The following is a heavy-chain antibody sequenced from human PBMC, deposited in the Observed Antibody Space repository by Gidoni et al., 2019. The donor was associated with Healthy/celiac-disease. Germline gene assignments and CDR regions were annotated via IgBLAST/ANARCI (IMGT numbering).Heavy chain of an antibody. V-gene: IGHV4-34*01. CDR2: INHSGST. CDR3: ARGGGIAASDY. J-gene: IGHJ4*02. CDR1: GGSFSGYY. D-gene: IGHD6-13*01. Sequence: QVQLQQWGAGLLKPSETLSLTCAVYGGSFSGYYWSWIRQPPGKGLEWIGEINHSGSTNYNPSLKSRVTISVDTSKNQFSLKLSSVTAADTAEYYCARGGGIAASDYWGQGTLVTVSS.